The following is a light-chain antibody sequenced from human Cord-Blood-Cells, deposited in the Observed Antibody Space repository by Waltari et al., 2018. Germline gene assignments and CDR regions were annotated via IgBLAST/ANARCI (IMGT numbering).Light chain of an antibody. J-gene: IGKJ1*01. CDR1: PRFSSN. V-gene: IGKV3-15*01. Sequence: EIVMTQSPATLSVSPGERAPLSCRASPRFSSNLAWYQQKPGQAPRLLIYGASTRATGIPARFSGSGSGTEFTLTISSLQSEDFAVYYCQQYNNWPPWTFGQGTKVEIK. CDR3: QQYNNWPPWT. CDR2: GAS.